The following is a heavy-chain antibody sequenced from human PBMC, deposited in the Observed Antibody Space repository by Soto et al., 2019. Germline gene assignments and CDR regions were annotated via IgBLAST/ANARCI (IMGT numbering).Heavy chain of an antibody. V-gene: IGHV4-4*08. CDR3: ASSAGHRGDFFYYNGMDV. J-gene: IGHJ6*02. D-gene: IGHD3-10*01. CDR1: GASIRSYY. Sequence: SETLSLTCSVSGASIRSYYWHWIRQPPGKGREWIGYVYTSDYTRYSSSLKSRVTIPVDTSKSQFYLRLNSVTAADTAVYYWASSAGHRGDFFYYNGMDVWGQGTTVTVSS. CDR2: VYTSDYT.